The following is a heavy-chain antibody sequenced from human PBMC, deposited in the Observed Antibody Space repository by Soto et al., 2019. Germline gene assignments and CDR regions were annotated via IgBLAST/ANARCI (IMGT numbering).Heavy chain of an antibody. Sequence: LPLPFSFSFFSLPPPSLFFSFLLPPPVPSLAWLSLIYWDDDKRYSPSLKNRLAISKDTSRNRVVLTITNMNPEDTGTYFCAHAGDYDLLSFDHWGPGTLVTVSS. CDR2: IYWDDDK. D-gene: IGHD4-17*01. CDR3: AHAGDYDLLSFDH. J-gene: IGHJ4*02. V-gene: IGHV2-5*02. CDR1: FFSLPPPSLF.